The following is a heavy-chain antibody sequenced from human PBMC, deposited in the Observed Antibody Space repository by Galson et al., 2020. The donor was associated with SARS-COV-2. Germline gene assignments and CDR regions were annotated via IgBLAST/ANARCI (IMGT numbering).Heavy chain of an antibody. J-gene: IGHJ5*02. V-gene: IGHV4-39*07. CDR2: IYYSGST. CDR3: ARDQDWFDP. CDR1: GCSISSSSYY. Sequence: SETLSLTCTVSGCSISSSSYYWGWIRPPPGKGLEWIGSIYYSGSTYYNPSLKSRVTISVDTSKNQFSLKLSSVTAADTAVYYCARDQDWFDPWGQGTLVTVSS.